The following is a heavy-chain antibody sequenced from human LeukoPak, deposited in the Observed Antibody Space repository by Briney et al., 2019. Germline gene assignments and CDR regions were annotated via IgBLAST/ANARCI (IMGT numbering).Heavy chain of an antibody. CDR1: DGSFSGYY. CDR3: ARGQGLLVPARAFGY. J-gene: IGHJ4*02. CDR2: INHSGST. Sequence: SETLSLTCAVYDGSFSGYYWSWIRQPPGKGLEWIGEINHSGSTNYNPSLKSRVTISVDTSKNQFSLKLSSVTAADTAVYYCARGQGLLVPARAFGYWGQGTLVTVSS. D-gene: IGHD2-2*01. V-gene: IGHV4-34*01.